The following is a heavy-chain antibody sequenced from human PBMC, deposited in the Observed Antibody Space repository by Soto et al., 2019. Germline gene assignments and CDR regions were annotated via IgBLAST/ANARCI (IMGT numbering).Heavy chain of an antibody. CDR3: ARHGVSFGPFDY. D-gene: IGHD3-3*01. V-gene: IGHV5-51*01. J-gene: IGHJ4*02. Sequence: ESLNISCQVPQDIFTSNWIGWLRQMPGKGLEWMGVIYPDDSDVKYNPSFQGQVTISVDKSISTAYLQWSRLRDSDTAMYFCARHGVSFGPFDYWGQGTPVTVSS. CDR2: IYPDDSDV. CDR1: QDIFTSNW.